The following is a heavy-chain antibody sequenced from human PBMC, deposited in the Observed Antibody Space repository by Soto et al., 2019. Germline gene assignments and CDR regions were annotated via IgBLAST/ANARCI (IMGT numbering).Heavy chain of an antibody. V-gene: IGHV4-59*01. CDR1: GGSISSYY. Sequence: SETLSLTCTVSGGSISSYYWSWIRQPPGKGLEWIGYIYYSGSTNYNPSLKSRVTISVDTSKNQFSLKLSSVTAADTAVYYCARYSSSLKCFDYWGQGTLVTVSS. CDR2: IYYSGST. D-gene: IGHD6-13*01. CDR3: ARYSSSLKCFDY. J-gene: IGHJ4*02.